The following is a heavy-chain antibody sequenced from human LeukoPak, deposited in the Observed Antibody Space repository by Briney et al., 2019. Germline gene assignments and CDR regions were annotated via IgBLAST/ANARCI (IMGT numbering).Heavy chain of an antibody. CDR3: ARALVATRLDP. D-gene: IGHD5-12*01. Sequence: GGSLRLSCAASGFTFSSYSMNWVRQAPGKGLEWVSSISSSSSYIYYADSVKGRFTISRGNAKNSLYLQMNSLRAEDTAVYYCARALVATRLDPWGQGTLVTVSS. CDR1: GFTFSSYS. V-gene: IGHV3-21*01. CDR2: ISSSSSYI. J-gene: IGHJ5*02.